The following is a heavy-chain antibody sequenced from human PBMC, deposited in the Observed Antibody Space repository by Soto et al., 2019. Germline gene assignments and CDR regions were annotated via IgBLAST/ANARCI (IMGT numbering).Heavy chain of an antibody. V-gene: IGHV4-39*01. J-gene: IGHJ4*02. Sequence: SETLSLTCTVSGDSLRSSYHYWGWIRQLPGKGLEWIGSIYYTGNTYYNPSLKSRVTISVDTSKNQFSLKLSSVTAADTAVYYCASHDSSGYYPFDYWGQGTLVTVSS. D-gene: IGHD3-22*01. CDR3: ASHDSSGYYPFDY. CDR1: GDSLRSSYHY. CDR2: IYYTGNT.